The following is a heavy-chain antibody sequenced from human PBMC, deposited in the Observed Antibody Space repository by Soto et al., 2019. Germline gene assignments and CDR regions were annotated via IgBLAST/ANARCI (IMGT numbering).Heavy chain of an antibody. J-gene: IGHJ4*02. D-gene: IGHD3-22*01. CDR1: GYTFTSYY. CDR3: WGDCPPYDSSGYYPLDY. CDR2: INPSGGST. V-gene: IGHV1-46*01. Sequence: QVQLVQSGAEVKKPGASVKVSCKASGYTFTSYYMHWVRQAPGQGLEWMGIINPSGGSTSYAQKFQGRGTMTRDTSTSTVYMELSSLRSEDTAVYFCWGDCPPYDSSGYYPLDYWGQGTLVTVSS.